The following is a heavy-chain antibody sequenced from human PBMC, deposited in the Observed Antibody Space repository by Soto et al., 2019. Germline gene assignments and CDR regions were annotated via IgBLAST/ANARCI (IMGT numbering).Heavy chain of an antibody. CDR3: VTSNLGGYYYGMDV. CDR2: ISGTGNYK. V-gene: IGHV3-21*01. CDR1: GFSFTTYT. Sequence: PGGSLRLSCATSGFSFTTYTMVWVRRGPGKGLEWVSSISGTGNYKYYADSVKGRFTISRDNARKSLSLQMNSLRAEDTAVYYCVTSNLGGYYYGMDVWGQGTTVTVSS. J-gene: IGHJ6*02.